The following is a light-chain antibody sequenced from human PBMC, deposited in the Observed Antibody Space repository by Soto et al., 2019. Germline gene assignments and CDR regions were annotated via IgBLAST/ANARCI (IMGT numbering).Light chain of an antibody. Sequence: DIQMTQSPSSLSASVGDRVTISCRASQSISTYLNWYQQKPGKAPELLIYAASSLQSGVPSRFSGSGSGTDFTLTISSLQPEDFATYYCQQSYSPLTFGQGTKV. CDR2: AAS. CDR1: QSISTY. CDR3: QQSYSPLT. V-gene: IGKV1-39*01. J-gene: IGKJ1*01.